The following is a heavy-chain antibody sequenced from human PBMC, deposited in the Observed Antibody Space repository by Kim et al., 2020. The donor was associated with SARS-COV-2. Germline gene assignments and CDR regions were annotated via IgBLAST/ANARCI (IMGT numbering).Heavy chain of an antibody. CDR2: ISAYNGNT. CDR1: GYTFTSYG. V-gene: IGHV1-18*01. J-gene: IGHJ6*02. D-gene: IGHD3-10*01. CDR3: ARGYGSGSYLRRYYYYGMDV. Sequence: ASVKVSCKASGYTFTSYGISWVRQAPGQGLEWMGWISAYNGNTNYAQKLQDRVTMTTDTSTSTAYMELRSLRSDDTAVYYCARGYGSGSYLRRYYYYGMDVWGQGTTVTVSS.